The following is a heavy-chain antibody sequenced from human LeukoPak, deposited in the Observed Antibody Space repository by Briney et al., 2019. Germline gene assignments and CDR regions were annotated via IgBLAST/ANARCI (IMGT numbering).Heavy chain of an antibody. CDR3: ARAYSSGWPWYFDL. CDR2: VYHSGST. Sequence: PSETLSLTCTVSGYSIDSGCYWGWIRQPPGKGLEWIGNVYHSGSTYYNPSLKSRVTISVDTSKNQFSLKLSSVTAADTAVYYCARAYSSGWPWYFDLWGRGTLVTVSS. D-gene: IGHD6-19*01. CDR1: GYSIDSGCY. V-gene: IGHV4-38-2*02. J-gene: IGHJ2*01.